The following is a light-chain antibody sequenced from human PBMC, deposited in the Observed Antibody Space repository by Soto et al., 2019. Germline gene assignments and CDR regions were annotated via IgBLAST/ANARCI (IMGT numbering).Light chain of an antibody. V-gene: IGKV3-11*01. CDR1: QSVNRY. Sequence: EIVLTQSPATLSLSPGERATLSCWASQSVNRYLVWYQQKPGPAPRLLMSDASKRATGIPARFSGSGSGTDFPLTISSLEPEDFAVYYCQQRDIWPWTFGQGTKVDIK. J-gene: IGKJ1*01. CDR2: DAS. CDR3: QQRDIWPWT.